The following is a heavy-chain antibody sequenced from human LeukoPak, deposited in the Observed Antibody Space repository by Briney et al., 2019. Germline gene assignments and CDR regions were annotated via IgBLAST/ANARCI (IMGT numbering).Heavy chain of an antibody. CDR2: ISGSGNGT. CDR3: AKRTMSAFDS. V-gene: IGHV3-23*01. J-gene: IGHJ4*02. CDR1: GFTFRTYA. Sequence: GGSLRLSCTASGFTFRTYAMNWVRQAPGKGLEWLSGISGSGNGTYYADSVKGRFIISRDISKNMVYLQMNSLTVEDAATYYCAKRTMSAFDSWDQGTLLIVSS. D-gene: IGHD5-24*01.